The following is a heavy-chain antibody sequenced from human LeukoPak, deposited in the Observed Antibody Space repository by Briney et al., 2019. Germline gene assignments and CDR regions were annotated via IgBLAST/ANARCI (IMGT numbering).Heavy chain of an antibody. Sequence: SVKVSCKASGGTFSSYAISWVRQAPGQGLEWMEGIIPIFGTANYAQKFQGRVTITADESTSTAYMELSSLRSEDTAVYYCARVDTAMDPYYFDYWGQGTLVTVSS. V-gene: IGHV1-69*13. D-gene: IGHD5-18*01. CDR2: IIPIFGTA. CDR3: ARVDTAMDPYYFDY. J-gene: IGHJ4*02. CDR1: GGTFSSYA.